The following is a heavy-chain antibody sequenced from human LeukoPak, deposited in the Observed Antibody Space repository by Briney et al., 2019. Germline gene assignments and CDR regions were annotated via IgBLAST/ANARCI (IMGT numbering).Heavy chain of an antibody. CDR1: GFTFSSYA. V-gene: IGHV3-30*04. CDR3: ARLGSPSIAAGYFQH. Sequence: GRSLRLSCAASGFTFSSYAMHWVRQAPGKGLEWVAVISYDGSNKYYADSVKGRFTISRDNSKHPRYLEMNSLGAEDTAVYYRARLGSPSIAAGYFQHWGQGTLVSVSS. CDR2: ISYDGSNK. J-gene: IGHJ1*01. D-gene: IGHD6-13*01.